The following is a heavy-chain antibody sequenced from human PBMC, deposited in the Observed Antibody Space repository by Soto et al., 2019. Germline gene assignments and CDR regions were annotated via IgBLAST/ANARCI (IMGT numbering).Heavy chain of an antibody. V-gene: IGHV3-48*02. Sequence: GGSLRLSCAASGFTFSSYSMNWVRQAPGKGLEWVSYISSSSSNIYYADSVKGRFTISRDNAKNSLYPQMNSLRDEDTAVYYCARGMVYAMGFDYWGQGTLVTVSS. CDR3: ARGMVYAMGFDY. CDR2: ISSSSSNI. D-gene: IGHD2-8*01. CDR1: GFTFSSYS. J-gene: IGHJ4*02.